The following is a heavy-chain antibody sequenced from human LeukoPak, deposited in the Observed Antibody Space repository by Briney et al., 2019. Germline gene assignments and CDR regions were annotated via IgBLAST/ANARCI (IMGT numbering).Heavy chain of an antibody. V-gene: IGHV3-21*06. CDR2: ISGSSTDI. D-gene: IGHD3-22*01. Sequence: GGSLRLSCAASGFTFSSCGFHWVRQAPGKGLEWVSSISGSSTDIYYADSVKGRFTISRDNAKNSLYLQINSLRAEDTAIYYCARRGFYDSSGYDYWGQGTLVTVSS. CDR3: ARRGFYDSSGYDY. CDR1: GFTFSSCG. J-gene: IGHJ4*02.